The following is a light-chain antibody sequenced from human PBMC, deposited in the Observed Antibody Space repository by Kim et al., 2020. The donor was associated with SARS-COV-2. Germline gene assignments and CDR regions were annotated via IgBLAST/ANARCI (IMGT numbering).Light chain of an antibody. CDR1: QSLVHSDGNTY. Sequence: DVVMTQSPLSLPVTLGQPASISCRSSQSLVHSDGNTYLNWFQQRPGQSPRRLIYKVSNRDSGVPDRFSGSGSGTDFTLKISRVEAEDVGVYYCMQGTHWPWCTFGQGTKLEI. CDR2: KVS. CDR3: MQGTHWPWCT. V-gene: IGKV2-30*02. J-gene: IGKJ2*02.